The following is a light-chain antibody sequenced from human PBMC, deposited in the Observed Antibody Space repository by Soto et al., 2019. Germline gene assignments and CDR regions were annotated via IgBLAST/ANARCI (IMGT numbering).Light chain of an antibody. J-gene: IGLJ1*01. CDR1: SSDVGGYNY. CDR2: DVS. V-gene: IGLV2-11*01. CDR3: CSYAGSYTFGV. Sequence: QLVLTQPRSVSGSPGQSVTISCTGTSSDVGGYNYVSWYQQHPGKAPKLMIYDVSKRPSGVSDRFSGSKSGNTASLTISGLQAEDEADYYCCSYAGSYTFGVFGTGTKLTVL.